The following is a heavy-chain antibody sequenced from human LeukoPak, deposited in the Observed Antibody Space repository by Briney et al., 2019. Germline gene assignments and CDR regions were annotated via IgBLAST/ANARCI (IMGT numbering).Heavy chain of an antibody. CDR3: ARDGLWIQNAFDI. Sequence: SETLSLTCTVSGGSISSSSYYWGWIRQPPGKGLEWIGSIYYSGSTYYNPSLKSRVTISVDTSKNQFSLKLSSVTAADTAMYYCARDGLWIQNAFDIWDQGTMVTVSS. CDR1: GGSISSSSYY. CDR2: IYYSGST. J-gene: IGHJ3*02. D-gene: IGHD5-18*01. V-gene: IGHV4-39*07.